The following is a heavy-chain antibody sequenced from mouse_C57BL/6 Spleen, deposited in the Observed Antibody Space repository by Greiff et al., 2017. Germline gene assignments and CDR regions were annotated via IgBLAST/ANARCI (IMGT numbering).Heavy chain of an antibody. CDR3: ARGNYRYDGYYSWFAY. CDR2: ILPGSGST. CDR1: GYTFTGYW. V-gene: IGHV1-9*01. J-gene: IGHJ3*01. Sequence: VQLQQSGAELMKPGASVKLSCKATGYTFTGYWIEWVKQRPGHGLEWIGEILPGSGSTNYNEKFKGKATFTADTSSNTAYMQLSSLTTEDSAIYYCARGNYRYDGYYSWFAYWGQGTLVTVSA. D-gene: IGHD2-3*01.